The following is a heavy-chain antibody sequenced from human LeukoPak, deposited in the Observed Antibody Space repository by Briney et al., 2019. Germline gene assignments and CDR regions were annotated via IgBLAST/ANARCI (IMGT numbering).Heavy chain of an antibody. V-gene: IGHV3-30*18. D-gene: IGHD1-26*01. CDR1: ELTFINYA. Sequence: PGRSLRLSCAASELTFINYAMHWVRQAPGKGLEWVAVISYDGSNKYYADSVKGRFTISRDNSKNTLYLQMNSLRAEDTAVYYCAKSWELRGVGGFDYWGQGTLVTVSS. CDR2: ISYDGSNK. J-gene: IGHJ4*02. CDR3: AKSWELRGVGGFDY.